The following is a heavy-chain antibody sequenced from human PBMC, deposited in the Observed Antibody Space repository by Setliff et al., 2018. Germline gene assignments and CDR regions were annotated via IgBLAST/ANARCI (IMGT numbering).Heavy chain of an antibody. Sequence: SETLSLTCTVSGGSISSGLYYWGWIRQPPGKGLEWIGSIYYSGSTYYNPSLKSRVTISVDTSKNQFSLKLSSVTAADTAVYYCARVSMYSSSWYYYYYGMDVWGQGTTVTVS. J-gene: IGHJ6*02. D-gene: IGHD6-13*01. CDR2: IYYSGST. CDR3: ARVSMYSSSWYYYYYGMDV. CDR1: GGSISSGLYY. V-gene: IGHV4-39*07.